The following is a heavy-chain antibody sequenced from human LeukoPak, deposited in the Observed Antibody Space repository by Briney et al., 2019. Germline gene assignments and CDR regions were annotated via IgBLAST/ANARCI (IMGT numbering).Heavy chain of an antibody. CDR3: ARDMSSMVSSYFDY. CDR1: GFTFSSYA. CDR2: ISYDGSNK. V-gene: IGHV3-30-3*01. Sequence: PGGSLRLSCAASGFTFSSYAMHWVRQAPGKGLEWVAVISYDGSNKYYADSVKGRFTISRDNSKNTLYLKMNSLRAEDTAVYYCARDMSSMVSSYFDYWGQGTLVTVSS. D-gene: IGHD5-18*01. J-gene: IGHJ4*02.